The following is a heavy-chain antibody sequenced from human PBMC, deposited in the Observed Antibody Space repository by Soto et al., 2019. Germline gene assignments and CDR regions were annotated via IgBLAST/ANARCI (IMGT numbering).Heavy chain of an antibody. CDR1: GYTFTGYY. CDR3: ARDWGADYYGMDV. J-gene: IGHJ6*02. D-gene: IGHD1-26*01. CDR2: INPNSGGT. V-gene: IGHV1-2*04. Sequence: ASVKVSCKASGYTFTGYYMHWARQAPGQGLEWMGWINPNSGGTNYAQKFQGWVTMTRDTSISTAYMELSRLRSDDTAVYYCARDWGADYYGMDVWGQGTTVTVSS.